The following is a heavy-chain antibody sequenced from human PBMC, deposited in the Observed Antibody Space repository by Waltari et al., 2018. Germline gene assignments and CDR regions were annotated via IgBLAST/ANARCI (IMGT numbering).Heavy chain of an antibody. CDR2: IISSSSTI. CDR1: GFTLKSYI. CDR3: ARDSNKKYFQH. V-gene: IGHV3-48*01. Sequence: EVQLVESGGGLVQPGGSLRLSCAASGFTLKSYIMNWVSQAPGKGLEWVSYIISSSSTIYYADSVKGRFTISRDNAKNSLYLQMNSLRAEDTAVYYCARDSNKKYFQHWGQGTLVTVSS. D-gene: IGHD4-4*01. J-gene: IGHJ1*01.